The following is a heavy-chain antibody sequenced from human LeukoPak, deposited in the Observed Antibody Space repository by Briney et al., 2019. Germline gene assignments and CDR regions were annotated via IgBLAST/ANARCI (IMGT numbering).Heavy chain of an antibody. CDR2: IKSKTDGGTT. Sequence: GGSLRLSCAASGFTFGNAWMSWVRQAPGKGLEWVGRIKSKTDGGTTDYAAPVKGRFTISRDDSKNTLYLQMNSLKTEDTAVYYCTTDLVYSYGNDAFDIWGQGTMVTVSS. CDR3: TTDLVYSYGNDAFDI. V-gene: IGHV3-15*01. CDR1: GFTFGNAW. D-gene: IGHD5-18*01. J-gene: IGHJ3*02.